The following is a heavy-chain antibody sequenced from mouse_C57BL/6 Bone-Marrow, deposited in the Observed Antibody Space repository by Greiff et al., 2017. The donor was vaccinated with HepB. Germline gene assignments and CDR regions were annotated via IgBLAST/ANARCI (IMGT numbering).Heavy chain of an antibody. CDR2: INYDGSST. CDR1: GFTFSDYY. Sequence: EVNLVESEGGLVQPGSSMKLSCTASGFTFSDYYMAWVRQVPEKGLEWVANINYDGSSTYYLDSLKSRFIISRDNAKNILYLQMSSLKSEDTATYYCARSSPPFDYWGQGTTLTVSS. D-gene: IGHD1-1*01. V-gene: IGHV5-16*01. J-gene: IGHJ2*01. CDR3: ARSSPPFDY.